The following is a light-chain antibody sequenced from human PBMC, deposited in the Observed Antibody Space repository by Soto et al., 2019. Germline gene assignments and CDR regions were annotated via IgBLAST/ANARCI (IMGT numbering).Light chain of an antibody. V-gene: IGKV1-5*01. Sequence: DIQMTQSPSTLSASVGDRVTITCRASQSISSWLAWYQQKPGKAPKLLIYDASSLESGVPSRFSGSGSGTEFTLTIRSLHPDDFATYYCQQYNSYSYTFGQGTKLEIK. J-gene: IGKJ2*01. CDR1: QSISSW. CDR2: DAS. CDR3: QQYNSYSYT.